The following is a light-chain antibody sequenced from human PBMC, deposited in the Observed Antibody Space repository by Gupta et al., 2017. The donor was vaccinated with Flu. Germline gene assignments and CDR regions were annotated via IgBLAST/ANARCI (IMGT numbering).Light chain of an antibody. J-gene: IGLJ3*02. CDR1: ALPKQY. V-gene: IGLV3-25*02. Sequence: SYELTQPPSVSVSPGQTARITCSGDALPKQYAYWYQQKPGQAPVRVIYKDSERPSGIPERFSGSSSGTKVTLNISGGQAEDEADYYCQSADSSGTYRVFGGGTKLTVL. CDR2: KDS. CDR3: QSADSSGTYRV.